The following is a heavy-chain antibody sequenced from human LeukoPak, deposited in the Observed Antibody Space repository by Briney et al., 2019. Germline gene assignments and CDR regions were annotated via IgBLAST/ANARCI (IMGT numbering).Heavy chain of an antibody. J-gene: IGHJ4*02. CDR1: GISFSSYW. CDR3: ASSHDSSGND. D-gene: IGHD3-22*01. V-gene: IGHV3-7*01. Sequence: GGSLRLSCVASGISFSSYWMAWVRQAPGKGLEWVANIKYDGTHRFYAGSVKGRFTISRDNAKNSLFLEMNSLTADDTAVYFCASSHDSSGNDWGQGTLVTFPS. CDR2: IKYDGTHR.